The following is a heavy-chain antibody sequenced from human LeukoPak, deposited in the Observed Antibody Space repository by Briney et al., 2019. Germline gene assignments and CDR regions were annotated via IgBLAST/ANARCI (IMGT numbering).Heavy chain of an antibody. D-gene: IGHD1-26*01. J-gene: IGHJ4*02. CDR3: AGQPGVGITGTFDY. Sequence: VASVKVSCKASGYTFTEYYIHWVRQAPGQGLEWLGWINSNTGVTKYAQKFQDRVTMTRDASITTTYMELNSLRSDDTAVYYCAGQPGVGITGTFDYWGQGTLVTVSS. V-gene: IGHV1-2*02. CDR2: INSNTGVT. CDR1: GYTFTEYY.